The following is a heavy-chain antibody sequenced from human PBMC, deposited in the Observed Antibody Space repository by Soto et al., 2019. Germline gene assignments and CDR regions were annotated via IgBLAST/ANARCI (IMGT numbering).Heavy chain of an antibody. Sequence: QVQLVQSGAEVKKPGASVKVSCKASGYTFTSYAMHWVRQAPGQRLEWMGWINAGNGNTKYSQKFQGRVTITRDTSASTAYMELSSPRSEDTAVYYCARGTGYYDSSGYYFAEYFQHWGQGTLVTVSS. CDR2: INAGNGNT. V-gene: IGHV1-3*01. J-gene: IGHJ1*01. CDR3: ARGTGYYDSSGYYFAEYFQH. CDR1: GYTFTSYA. D-gene: IGHD3-22*01.